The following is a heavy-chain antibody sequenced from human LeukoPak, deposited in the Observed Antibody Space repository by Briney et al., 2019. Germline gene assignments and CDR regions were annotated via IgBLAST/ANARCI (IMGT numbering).Heavy chain of an antibody. J-gene: IGHJ6*02. CDR2: INHSGST. D-gene: IGHD3-9*01. Sequence: PSETLSLTCTVSGGSISSYYWSWIRQPPGKGLEWIGEINHSGSTNYNPSLKSRVTISVDTSKNQFSLKLSSVTAADTAVYYCARGRLGSPDRSRYFDWLHYYYGMDVWGQGTTVTVSS. CDR1: GGSISSYY. V-gene: IGHV4-34*01. CDR3: ARGRLGSPDRSRYFDWLHYYYGMDV.